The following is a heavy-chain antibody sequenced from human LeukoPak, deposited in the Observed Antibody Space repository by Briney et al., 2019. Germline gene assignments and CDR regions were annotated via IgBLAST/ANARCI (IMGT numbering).Heavy chain of an antibody. CDR3: ARTVAGYYFDY. J-gene: IGHJ4*02. D-gene: IGHD6-19*01. Sequence: GGSLRLSRAASGFTFSSYAMHWVRQAPGKGLEWVAVISYDGSNKYYADSVKGRFTISRDNSKNTLYLQMNSLRAEDTAVYYCARTVAGYYFDYWGQGTLVTVSS. CDR2: ISYDGSNK. CDR1: GFTFSSYA. V-gene: IGHV3-30-3*01.